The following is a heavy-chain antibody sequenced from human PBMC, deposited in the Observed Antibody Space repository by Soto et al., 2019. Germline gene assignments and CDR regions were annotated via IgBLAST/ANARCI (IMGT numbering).Heavy chain of an antibody. Sequence: ASGTPSLTCTFSGCSLSSGGYFLGWIPPHPGKGLEWIGYIYYSGSTYYNPSLKSRVTISVDTSKNQFSLKLSSVTAADTAVYYCATRLQADGDFYYYYYMDVWGKGTTVTVSS. J-gene: IGHJ6*03. V-gene: IGHV4-31*03. D-gene: IGHD3-10*01. CDR3: ATRLQADGDFYYYYYMDV. CDR1: GCSLSSGGYF. CDR2: IYYSGST.